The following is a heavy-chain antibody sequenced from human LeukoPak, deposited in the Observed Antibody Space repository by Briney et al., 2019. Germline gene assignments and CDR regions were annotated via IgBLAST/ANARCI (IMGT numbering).Heavy chain of an antibody. D-gene: IGHD2-8*01. Sequence: ASVKVSCKASGYTFTAHYIHWMRQAPGRGLEWVGWINPNTGGTEFAQNVQGRVTMTRDTSTNTVYMELNRLTSDDTAVFYCAREAADSSVCDFWGQGSLVTVSS. V-gene: IGHV1-2*02. CDR2: INPNTGGT. CDR3: AREAADSSVCDF. CDR1: GYTFTAHY. J-gene: IGHJ4*02.